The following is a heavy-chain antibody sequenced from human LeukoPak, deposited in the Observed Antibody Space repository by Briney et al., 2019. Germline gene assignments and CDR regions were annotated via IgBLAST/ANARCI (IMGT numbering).Heavy chain of an antibody. J-gene: IGHJ6*02. Sequence: SETLSLTCIVSGGSISSISGNNYHWGWIRQPPGKGLEWIGSIYYSGSTYYNPSLKSRVTISVDTSKNQFSLKLSSVTAADTALYYCAREMGVVTAHGIDVWGQGTTVTVSS. CDR1: GGSISSISGNNYH. V-gene: IGHV4-39*02. D-gene: IGHD4-23*01. CDR2: IYYSGST. CDR3: AREMGVVTAHGIDV.